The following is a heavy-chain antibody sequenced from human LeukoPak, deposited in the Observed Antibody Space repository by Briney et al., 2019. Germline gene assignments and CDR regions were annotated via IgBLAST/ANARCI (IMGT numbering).Heavy chain of an antibody. V-gene: IGHV1-46*01. CDR1: GYTFTSYY. CDR2: INPSGGST. J-gene: IGHJ6*03. D-gene: IGHD4-23*01. CDR3: ARGKRVVTKPGVFGYYYYMDV. Sequence: GASVKVSCKASGYTFTSYYMHWVRQAPGQGLEWMGIINPSGGSTSYAQKFQGRVTMTRDMSTSTVYMELSSLRSEDTAVYYCARGKRVVTKPGVFGYYYYMDVWGKGTTVTVSS.